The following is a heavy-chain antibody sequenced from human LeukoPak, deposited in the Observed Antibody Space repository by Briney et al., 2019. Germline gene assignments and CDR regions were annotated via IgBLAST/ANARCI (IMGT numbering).Heavy chain of an antibody. V-gene: IGHV3-23*01. CDR3: AKRSSGWHTVGY. CDR1: GFTFSSYA. Sequence: SGGSLRLSCAASGFTFSSYAMSWVRQAPGKGLEWVSAISGSGGSTYYADSVKGRFTISRDNSKNTLYLQMNSLRAEDTAVYFCAKRSSGWHTVGYWGQGTLVTVSS. J-gene: IGHJ4*02. D-gene: IGHD6-19*01. CDR2: ISGSGGST.